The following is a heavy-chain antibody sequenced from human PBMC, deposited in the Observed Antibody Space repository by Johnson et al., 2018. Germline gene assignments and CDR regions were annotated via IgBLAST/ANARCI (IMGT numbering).Heavy chain of an antibody. Sequence: VQLQESGGGLVQPGGSLRLSCAVTGFTFSDYWMLWVRQAPGEGLVWVSRISGDGSSAYYADSVKGRFTISRDNAKNALFLQMNSLTVDDTAVYYCTRDRYSVSYDGDVHHWGQGTLVTVSS. CDR3: TRDRYSVSYDGDVHH. J-gene: IGHJ1*01. D-gene: IGHD6-13*01. V-gene: IGHV3-74*01. CDR1: GFTFSDYW. CDR2: ISGDGSSA.